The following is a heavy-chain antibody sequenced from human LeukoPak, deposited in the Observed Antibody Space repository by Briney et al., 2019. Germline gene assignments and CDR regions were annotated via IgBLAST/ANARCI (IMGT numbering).Heavy chain of an antibody. CDR1: GYTFTGYY. D-gene: IGHD3-22*01. CDR3: ARDPNTYYYDS. CDR2: INPNSGGT. Sequence: GASVKVSCKASGYTFTGYYMHWVRQASGQGLEWMGWINPNSGGTNYAQKFQGRVTMTRDTSISTASMELSRLRSDDTAVYYCARDPNTYYYDSWGQGTLVTVSS. V-gene: IGHV1-2*02. J-gene: IGHJ4*02.